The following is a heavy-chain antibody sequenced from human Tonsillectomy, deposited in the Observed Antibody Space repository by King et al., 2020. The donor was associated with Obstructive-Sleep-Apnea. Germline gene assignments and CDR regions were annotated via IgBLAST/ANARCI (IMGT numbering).Heavy chain of an antibody. D-gene: IGHD3-9*01. CDR3: ARAYYDILTGYSPYPGY. V-gene: IGHV5-10-1*01. J-gene: IGHJ4*02. CDR1: GYSFTSYW. Sequence: QLVQSGAEVKKPGASLRISCKGSGYSFTSYWISWVRQMPGKGLEWMGRIDPSDSYTNYSPSFQGHVTISADKSISTAYLQWSSLKASDTAMYYCARAYYDILTGYSPYPGYWGQGTLVTVSS. CDR2: IDPSDSYT.